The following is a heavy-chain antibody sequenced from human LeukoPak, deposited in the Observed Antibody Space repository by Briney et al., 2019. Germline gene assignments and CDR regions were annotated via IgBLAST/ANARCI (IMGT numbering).Heavy chain of an antibody. J-gene: IGHJ6*03. CDR1: GGSISSHY. Sequence: SETLSLTCAVSGGSISSHYWSWIRQPPGKGLEWIGDIYYSGSTNYNPSLKSRVTLSVATSKNQFSLKLSSVTAADTAVYYCARDVRGGYYYYMDVWGKGTTVTVSS. CDR2: IYYSGST. V-gene: IGHV4-59*11. CDR3: ARDVRGGYYYYMDV.